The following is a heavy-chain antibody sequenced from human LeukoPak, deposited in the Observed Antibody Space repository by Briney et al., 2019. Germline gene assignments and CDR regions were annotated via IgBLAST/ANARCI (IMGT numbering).Heavy chain of an antibody. Sequence: HPGGSLRLSCAASGFTFSNYDMHWVRQAAGYGLEWVSAIGTTGDTYYPGSVKGRFTISRENAKNSLYLQMNSLRAEDTAVYYCARGHLPVVDGDGLSDAFDIWGQGTMVTVSS. CDR2: IGTTGDT. J-gene: IGHJ3*02. V-gene: IGHV3-13*01. CDR1: GFTFSNYD. CDR3: ARGHLPVVDGDGLSDAFDI. D-gene: IGHD2-15*01.